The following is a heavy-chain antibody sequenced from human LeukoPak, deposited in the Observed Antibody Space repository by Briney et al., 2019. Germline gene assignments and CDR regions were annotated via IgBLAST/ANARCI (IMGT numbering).Heavy chain of an antibody. CDR3: ARSEIYNWNPLAYYMDV. J-gene: IGHJ6*03. D-gene: IGHD1-20*01. Sequence: SQTLSLTCTVSGGSISSGSYYWSWIRQPAGKGLEWIVRIYTSGSTNYNPSLKSRVTISVDTSKNQFSLKLSSVTAADTAVYYCARSEIYNWNPLAYYMDVWGKGTTVTVSS. V-gene: IGHV4-61*02. CDR2: IYTSGST. CDR1: GGSISSGSYY.